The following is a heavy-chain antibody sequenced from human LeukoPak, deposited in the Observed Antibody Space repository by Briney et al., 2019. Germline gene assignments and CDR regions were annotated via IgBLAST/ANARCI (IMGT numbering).Heavy chain of an antibody. D-gene: IGHD1-1*01. CDR2: IKYDGSGK. CDR3: ARDNNYYFDY. CDR1: GFTFSSYW. J-gene: IGHJ4*02. V-gene: IGHV3-7*01. Sequence: GGSLRLSCAASGFTFSSYWMSWVRQAPGKGLEWVANIKYDGSGKHYVDSVKGRFIISRDNAKNSLYLQVNSLRAEDTAVYYCARDNNYYFDYWGQGTLVTVSS.